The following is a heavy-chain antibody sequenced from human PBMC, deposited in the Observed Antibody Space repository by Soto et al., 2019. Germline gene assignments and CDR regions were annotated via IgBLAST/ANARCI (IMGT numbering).Heavy chain of an antibody. Sequence: DEQLVESGGGLVQPGGSLRLSCGASGFAFSSYWMHWVRQTPGKGPVWVSRIYNDGSRTAYADSVKGRFTISRDNAKNTIYLQMSSLTVEDTAVYYCARDLSGDTTPYFDLWGQGTLVTVSS. V-gene: IGHV3-74*01. CDR2: IYNDGSRT. CDR3: ARDLSGDTTPYFDL. CDR1: GFAFSSYW. D-gene: IGHD1-1*01. J-gene: IGHJ4*02.